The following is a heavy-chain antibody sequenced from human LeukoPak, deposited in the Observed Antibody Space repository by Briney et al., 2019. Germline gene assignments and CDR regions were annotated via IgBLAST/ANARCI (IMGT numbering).Heavy chain of an antibody. Sequence: GGSLRLSCAAFGFTFSSYAMSWVRQAPGKGLEWVSAISGSGGSTYYADSVKGRFTISRDNSKNTLYLQMNSLRAEDTAVYYCAKDPYYDSSGYPTFWGQGTLVTVSS. D-gene: IGHD3-22*01. J-gene: IGHJ4*02. V-gene: IGHV3-23*01. CDR2: ISGSGGST. CDR1: GFTFSSYA. CDR3: AKDPYYDSSGYPTF.